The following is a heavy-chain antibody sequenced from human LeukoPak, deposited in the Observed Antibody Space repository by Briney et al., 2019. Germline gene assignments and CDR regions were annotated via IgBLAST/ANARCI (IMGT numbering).Heavy chain of an antibody. CDR2: IVVGSGNT. D-gene: IGHD3-22*01. CDR1: GFTFTSSA. V-gene: IGHV1-58*02. Sequence: ASVKVSCKASGFTFTSSAMQWGRQARGQRLEWIGWIVVGSGNTNYAQKFQERVTITRDMSTSTAYMELSSLRSEDTAVYYCAAHDSSTWVDAFDIWGQGTMVTVSS. J-gene: IGHJ3*02. CDR3: AAHDSSTWVDAFDI.